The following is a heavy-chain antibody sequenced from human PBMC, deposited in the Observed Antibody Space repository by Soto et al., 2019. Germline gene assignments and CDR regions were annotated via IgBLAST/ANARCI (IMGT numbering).Heavy chain of an antibody. V-gene: IGHV3-23*01. CDR3: AKEVDIVATIEFHDY. Sequence: GGSLRLSCAASGFTFNRYAMSLVRQAPGKGLEWVSAISGSGGSTYYADSVKGRFTISRDNSKNTLYLQVNSLRAEDTAVYYCAKEVDIVATIEFHDYWGQGTLVTVSS. CDR1: GFTFNRYA. D-gene: IGHD5-12*01. J-gene: IGHJ4*02. CDR2: ISGSGGST.